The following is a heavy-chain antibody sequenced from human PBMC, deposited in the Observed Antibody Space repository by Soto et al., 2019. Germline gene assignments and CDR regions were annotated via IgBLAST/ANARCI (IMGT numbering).Heavy chain of an antibody. CDR3: ARDRHILTGYYTPSYYYYGMDV. J-gene: IGHJ6*02. CDR1: GGSISSGGYY. Sequence: SETLSLTCTVSGGSISSGGYYWSWIRQHPGTGLEWIGHISYSGSTYYNTSLKSRVTISVDTSKNQFSLIVNSVTAADTAVYYCARDRHILTGYYTPSYYYYGMDVWGQGTTVTVS. CDR2: ISYSGST. V-gene: IGHV4-31*03. D-gene: IGHD3-9*01.